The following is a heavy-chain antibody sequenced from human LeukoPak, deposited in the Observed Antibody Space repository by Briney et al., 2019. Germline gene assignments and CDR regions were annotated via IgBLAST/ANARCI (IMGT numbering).Heavy chain of an antibody. J-gene: IGHJ4*02. V-gene: IGHV3-30*02. CDR3: AEDQKLQPFHY. CDR2: IQFDGSTE. CDR1: GFTFSTYG. D-gene: IGHD2-15*01. Sequence: GGSLRLSCAASGFTFSTYGMHWVRQAPGKGLEWVAFIQFDGSTEFYADSVKGRFTISRDNSKNTLYLQMNSLRAEDTSVYYCAEDQKLQPFHYWGQGTLVTVSS.